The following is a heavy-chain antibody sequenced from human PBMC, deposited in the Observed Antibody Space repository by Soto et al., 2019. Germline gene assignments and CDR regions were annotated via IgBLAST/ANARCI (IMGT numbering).Heavy chain of an antibody. CDR2: IIPILGIA. D-gene: IGHD3-16*01. CDR3: ARGEVANDYILNYFDY. Sequence: QVQLVQSGAEVKKPGSSVKVSCKASGGTFSSYTISWVRQAPGQGLEWMGRIIPILGIANYAQKFQGRVTIPADISTSTAYMELSSLRSEDSAVYYCARGEVANDYILNYFDYWGQGTLVTVSS. V-gene: IGHV1-69*02. CDR1: GGTFSSYT. J-gene: IGHJ4*02.